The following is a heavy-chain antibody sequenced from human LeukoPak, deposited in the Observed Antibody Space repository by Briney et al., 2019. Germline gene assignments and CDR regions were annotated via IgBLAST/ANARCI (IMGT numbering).Heavy chain of an antibody. CDR1: GFTFDDYA. Sequence: SLRLSCPASGFTFDDYAMHWVRQAPGKGLEWVSGISWNSGSIGYADSVKGRFTISRDNSKNTLYLHMNSLRAEDTAVYYCAKGNLGWELLGRYYFDYWGQGTLVTVSS. CDR2: ISWNSGSI. J-gene: IGHJ4*02. D-gene: IGHD1-26*01. V-gene: IGHV3-9*01. CDR3: AKGNLGWELLGRYYFDY.